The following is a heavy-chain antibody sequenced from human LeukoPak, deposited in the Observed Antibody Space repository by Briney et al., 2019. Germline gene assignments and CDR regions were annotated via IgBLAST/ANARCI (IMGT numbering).Heavy chain of an antibody. CDR3: AKHGPFGPRVWGVNWFDP. D-gene: IGHD3-10*01. Sequence: SETLSLTCAVYGGSFSGYYWSWIRQPPGKGLEWIGDINHSGSTNYNPSLKSRVTISVDTSKNQFSLQLTSVTAADTAVYYGAKHGPFGPRVWGVNWFDPWGQGTLVTVSS. CDR2: INHSGST. V-gene: IGHV4-34*01. J-gene: IGHJ5*02. CDR1: GGSFSGYY.